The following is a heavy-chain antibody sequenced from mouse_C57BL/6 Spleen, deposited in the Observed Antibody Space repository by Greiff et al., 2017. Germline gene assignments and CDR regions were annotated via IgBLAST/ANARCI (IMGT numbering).Heavy chain of an antibody. J-gene: IGHJ4*01. Sequence: EVKVEESGGGLVQPGGSLKLSCAASGFTFSDYYMYWVRQTPEKRLEWVAYISNGGGSTYYPDTVKGRFTISRDNAKNTLYLQMSRLKSEDTAMYYCARSTTVVAYYYAMDYWGQGTSVTVSS. CDR3: ARSTTVVAYYYAMDY. CDR1: GFTFSDYY. V-gene: IGHV5-12*01. D-gene: IGHD1-1*01. CDR2: ISNGGGST.